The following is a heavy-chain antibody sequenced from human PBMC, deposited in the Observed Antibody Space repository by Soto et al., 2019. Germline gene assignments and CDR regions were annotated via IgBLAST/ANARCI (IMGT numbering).Heavy chain of an antibody. Sequence: EVQLVESGGGLVKPGGSLRLSCAASGFTFSSYSMNWVRQAPGEGLEWVSSISSSSRYIYYADSLKGRITISRDNAKNSLYLEMNSLRGEDTAVYYCARATAVVRVDYFDYWGQGTLVTVSS. CDR3: ARATAVVRVDYFDY. CDR2: ISSSSRYI. V-gene: IGHV3-21*01. D-gene: IGHD4-17*01. CDR1: GFTFSSYS. J-gene: IGHJ4*02.